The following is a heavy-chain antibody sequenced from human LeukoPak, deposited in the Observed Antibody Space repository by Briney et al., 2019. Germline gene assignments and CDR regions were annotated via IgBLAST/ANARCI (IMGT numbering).Heavy chain of an antibody. Sequence: PGGSLRHSCAASGFTFSSYDMHWVRQATGKGLEWVSAIGTAGDTYCPGSVKGRFTISRENAENSLYLQMNSLRAGDTAVYYCARGGGLSGSYYWGIDYWGQGTLVTVSS. CDR1: GFTFSSYD. J-gene: IGHJ4*02. CDR3: ARGGGLSGSYYWGIDY. CDR2: IGTAGDT. D-gene: IGHD1-26*01. V-gene: IGHV3-13*01.